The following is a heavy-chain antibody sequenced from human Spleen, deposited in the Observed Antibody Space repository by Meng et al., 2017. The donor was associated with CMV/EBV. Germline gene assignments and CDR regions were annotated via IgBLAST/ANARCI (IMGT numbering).Heavy chain of an antibody. CDR1: GGSISSSSYY. CDR2: IYYSGST. J-gene: IGHJ4*02. D-gene: IGHD1-7*01. V-gene: IGHV4-39*07. CDR3: ARVRITGTTTTIDY. Sequence: SETLSLTCTVSGGSISSSSYYWGWIRQPPGKGLEWIGSIYYSGSTYYNPSLKSRVTISVDTSKNQFSLKLSSVTAADTAMYYCARVRITGTTTTIDYWGQGKLVTVSS.